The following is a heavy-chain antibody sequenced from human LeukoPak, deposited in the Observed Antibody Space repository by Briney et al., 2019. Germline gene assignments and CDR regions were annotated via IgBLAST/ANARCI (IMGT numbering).Heavy chain of an antibody. CDR2: ISANGGDT. V-gene: IGHV3-23*01. CDR3: AKRRMYSNGWIFDY. D-gene: IGHD6-19*01. Sequence: PGGSLRLSCAASGLTFSNYAMTWVRQAPGKGLEWVSAISANGGDTCYADSVKGRFTISRDNSENTLYLQMNSLRVEDTAVYYCAKRRMYSNGWIFDYWGQGTLVTVSS. J-gene: IGHJ4*02. CDR1: GLTFSNYA.